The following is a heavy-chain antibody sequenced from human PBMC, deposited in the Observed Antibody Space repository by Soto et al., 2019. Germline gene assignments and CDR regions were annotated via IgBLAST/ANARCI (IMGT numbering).Heavy chain of an antibody. CDR1: GFTFDDYA. J-gene: IGHJ4*02. CDR3: AKAEMAKITRDC. V-gene: IGHV3-9*01. D-gene: IGHD5-12*01. Sequence: SLRLSCAASGFTFDDYAMHWVRQAPGKGLEWVSGISWNSGSIGYADSVKGRFTISRDNAKNSLYLQMSSLRVEDTAVYYCAKAEMAKITRDCWGQGTLVTVSS. CDR2: ISWNSGSI.